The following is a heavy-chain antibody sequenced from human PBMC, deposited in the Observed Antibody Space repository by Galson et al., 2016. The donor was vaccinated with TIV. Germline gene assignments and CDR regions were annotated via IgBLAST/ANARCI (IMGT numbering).Heavy chain of an antibody. CDR2: LGWLTSDNGDT. Sequence: SVKVSCKAFGYSFTTHGISWVRQAPGQGLEWMGWLGWLTSDNGDTNYAQKFQGRVTLTADTSTKTAYLELRGLRSDDTAMYLCAREGHDGSGSDYYGLDVWGQGTTVTVSS. V-gene: IGHV1-18*01. CDR3: AREGHDGSGSDYYGLDV. D-gene: IGHD1-1*01. CDR1: GYSFTTHG. J-gene: IGHJ6*02.